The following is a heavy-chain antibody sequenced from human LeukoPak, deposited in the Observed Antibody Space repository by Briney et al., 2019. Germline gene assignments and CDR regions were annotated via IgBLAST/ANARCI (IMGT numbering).Heavy chain of an antibody. CDR3: ARVLRFLEWLSVYYYGMDV. CDR2: ISYDGSNK. D-gene: IGHD3-3*01. V-gene: IGHV3-30*04. Sequence: GGSLRLSCAASGFTFSSYAMHWVRQAPGKGLEWVAVISYDGSNKYYADSVKGRFTISRDNSKNTLYLQMNSLRAEDTAVYYCARVLRFLEWLSVYYYGMDVWGQGTTVTVS. J-gene: IGHJ6*02. CDR1: GFTFSSYA.